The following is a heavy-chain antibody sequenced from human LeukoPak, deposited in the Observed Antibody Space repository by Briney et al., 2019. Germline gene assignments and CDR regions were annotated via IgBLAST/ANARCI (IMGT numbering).Heavy chain of an antibody. D-gene: IGHD6-13*01. J-gene: IGHJ4*02. CDR1: GFTFTVYN. V-gene: IGHV1-2*02. Sequence: ASVKVSCKASGFTFTVYNIHWVRQAPGQGLEWMGWINPNNGGTNYAQNFQGRVTMTRDTSISTAYMELSRLRSDDTAVYYCARDPGYSSSWYFVYWGQGTLVTVSS. CDR3: ARDPGYSSSWYFVY. CDR2: INPNNGGT.